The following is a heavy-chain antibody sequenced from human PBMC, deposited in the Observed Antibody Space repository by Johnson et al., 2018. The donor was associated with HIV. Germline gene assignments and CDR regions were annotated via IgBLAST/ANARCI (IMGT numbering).Heavy chain of an antibody. J-gene: IGHJ3*02. D-gene: IGHD4-17*01. V-gene: IGHV3-30*03. Sequence: QVQLVESGGGVVQPGRSLRVSCGASGFTFSSYDMHWVRQAPGKGLEWVAVISYDGTNKYFADSVKGRFTISRDNSKNTLYLQMNSLRAEDTAVYYCARSMTTVTVAFDIWGQGTMVTVSS. CDR1: GFTFSSYD. CDR2: ISYDGTNK. CDR3: ARSMTTVTVAFDI.